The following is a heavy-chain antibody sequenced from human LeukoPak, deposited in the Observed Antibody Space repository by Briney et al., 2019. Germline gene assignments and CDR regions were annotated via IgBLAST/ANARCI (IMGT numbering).Heavy chain of an antibody. D-gene: IGHD5-12*01. CDR2: ISSSSSYI. V-gene: IGHV3-21*01. CDR1: GFTFSSYS. J-gene: IGHJ4*02. CDR3: ARDLDSGYDLYFDY. Sequence: GSLRLSCAASGFTFSSYSMNWVRQAPGKGLEWVSSISSSSSYIYYADSVKGRFTISRDNAKNSLYLQMNSLRAEDTAVYYCARDLDSGYDLYFDYWGQGTLVTVSS.